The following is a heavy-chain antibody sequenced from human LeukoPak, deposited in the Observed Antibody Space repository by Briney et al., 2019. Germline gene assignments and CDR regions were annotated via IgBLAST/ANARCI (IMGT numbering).Heavy chain of an antibody. Sequence: GGSLRLSCAASGLIFSDYSFNWIRQAPGKGLEWVASINHLASSIYYADSVRGRFIISRDNAKRVVYLQMDSLRAEDTAFYFCARLRRNFDRTGYYYYYDYWGRGTLVTVSS. J-gene: IGHJ4*02. CDR3: ARLRRNFDRTGYYYYYDY. V-gene: IGHV3-21*01. CDR2: INHLASSI. D-gene: IGHD3-22*01. CDR1: GLIFSDYS.